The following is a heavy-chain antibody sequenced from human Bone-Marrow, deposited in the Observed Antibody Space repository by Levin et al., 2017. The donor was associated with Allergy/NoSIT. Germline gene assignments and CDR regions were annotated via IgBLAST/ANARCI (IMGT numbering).Heavy chain of an antibody. CDR3: ARKILPSVDYHYYGMDV. CDR1: GASIYSSHW. V-gene: IGHV4-4*02. J-gene: IGHJ6*02. Sequence: PSETLSLTCAVSGASIYSSHWWSWVRQPPGKGLEWIGDVYHSGNTIYKASLKTRLTISVDKSKNHFSLNLRSVTAADTALYYCARKILPSVDYHYYGMDVWGQGATVTVSS. D-gene: IGHD5/OR15-5a*01. CDR2: VYHSGNT.